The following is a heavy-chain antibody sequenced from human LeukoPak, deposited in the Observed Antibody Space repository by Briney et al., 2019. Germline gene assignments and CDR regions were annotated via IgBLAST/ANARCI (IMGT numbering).Heavy chain of an antibody. Sequence: GESLKISCKGSGYSFTNHWIGWVRQMPGKGLESMGIIYPGDSDTRYSPSFQGQVTISADKSINTAYVQWSSLKASDTAMYYCARRVVNNRNWYFNLWGRGTLVTVSS. J-gene: IGHJ2*01. V-gene: IGHV5-51*01. CDR3: ARRVVNNRNWYFNL. CDR1: GYSFTNHW. D-gene: IGHD4-23*01. CDR2: IYPGDSDT.